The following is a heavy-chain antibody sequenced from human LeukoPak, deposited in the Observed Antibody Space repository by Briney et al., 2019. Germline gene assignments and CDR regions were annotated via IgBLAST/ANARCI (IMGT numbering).Heavy chain of an antibody. CDR1: GFTFDDYA. CDR3: ARGGNYYDSSGYYNLGHYFDY. V-gene: IGHV3-9*01. Sequence: GGSLRLSCAASGFTFDDYAMHWVRQAPGKGLEWVSGISWNSGSIGYADSVKGRFTISRDNAKNSLYLQMNSLRAEDTAVYYCARGGNYYDSSGYYNLGHYFDYWGQGTLVTVSS. CDR2: ISWNSGSI. D-gene: IGHD3-22*01. J-gene: IGHJ4*02.